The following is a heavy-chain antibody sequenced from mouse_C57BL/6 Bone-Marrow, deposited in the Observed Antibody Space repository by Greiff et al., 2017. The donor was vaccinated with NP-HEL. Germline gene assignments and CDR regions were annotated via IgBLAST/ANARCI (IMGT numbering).Heavy chain of an antibody. CDR3: ARQAQATCAMDY. CDR1: GFTFSSYT. Sequence: DVMLVESGGGLVKPGGSLKLSCAASGFTFSSYTMYWVRQTPEKRLEWVATISGGGGNTYYPDSVKGRFTISRDNATNTLYLQMSSLRSEDTALYYCARQAQATCAMDYWGQGTSVTVSS. V-gene: IGHV5-9*01. D-gene: IGHD3-2*02. J-gene: IGHJ4*01. CDR2: ISGGGGNT.